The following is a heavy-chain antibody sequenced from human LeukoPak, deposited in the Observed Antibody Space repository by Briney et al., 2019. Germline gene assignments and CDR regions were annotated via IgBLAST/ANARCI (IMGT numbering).Heavy chain of an antibody. CDR1: GDSISGADYY. CDR2: VYYSGST. D-gene: IGHD3-10*01. Sequence: SQTLSLTCTVSGDSISGADYYWSWIRQPPGKGLEWIAYVYYSGSTYYNPSLKSRVTISVDRSKNQFSLKLSSVTAADTAVYYCARARSYYEYWGQGTLVTVSS. V-gene: IGHV4-30-4*01. CDR3: ARARSYYEY. J-gene: IGHJ4*02.